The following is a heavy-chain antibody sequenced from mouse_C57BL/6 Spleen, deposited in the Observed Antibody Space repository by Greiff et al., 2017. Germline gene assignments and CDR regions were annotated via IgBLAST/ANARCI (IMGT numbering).Heavy chain of an antibody. J-gene: IGHJ2*01. CDR3: AREGTYSYFDY. D-gene: IGHD2-10*01. CDR1: GFTFSDYY. V-gene: IGHV5-16*01. Sequence: EVKLMESEGGLVQPGSSMKLSCTASGFTFSDYYMAWVRQVPEKGLEWVANINYDGSSTYYLDSLKSRFIISRDNAKNILYLQMSSLKSEDTATYYCAREGTYSYFDYWGQGTTLTVSS. CDR2: INYDGSST.